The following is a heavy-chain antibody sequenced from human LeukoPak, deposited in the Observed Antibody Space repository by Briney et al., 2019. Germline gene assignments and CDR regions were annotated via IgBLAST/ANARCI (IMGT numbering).Heavy chain of an antibody. CDR2: IYPGDSDT. D-gene: IGHD2-2*01. J-gene: IGHJ5*02. CDR3: ARLASVNSYNWFDP. V-gene: IGHV5-51*01. Sequence: KCGESLKISCKGSGYSFTSYWIVWVRQMPGKGLEWVGIIYPGDSDTRYSPPFQGQVTISADKSISTAYLQWSSLKASDTAMYYCARLASVNSYNWFDPWGQGTLVTVSS. CDR1: GYSFTSYW.